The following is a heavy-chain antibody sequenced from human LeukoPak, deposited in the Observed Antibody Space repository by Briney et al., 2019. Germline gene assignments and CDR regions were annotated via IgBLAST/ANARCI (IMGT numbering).Heavy chain of an antibody. D-gene: IGHD6-19*01. J-gene: IGHJ6*03. V-gene: IGHV4-34*01. CDR1: GGSVRGYY. CDR2: INHSGSS. CDR3: ARGRIAVYYYYYYMDV. Sequence: KPSETLSLICAVYGGSVRGYYWSWIRQPPGKGLEWIGEINHSGSSNYNPSLKSRVTISVDTSKNQFSLKLSSVTAADTAVYYCARGRIAVYYYYYYMDVWGKGTTVTVSS.